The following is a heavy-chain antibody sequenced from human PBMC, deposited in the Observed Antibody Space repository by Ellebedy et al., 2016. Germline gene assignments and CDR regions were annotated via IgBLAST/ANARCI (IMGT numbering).Heavy chain of an antibody. J-gene: IGHJ4*02. CDR2: IYYSGST. CDR3: ARGYGSGTHFDY. V-gene: IGHV4-31*03. CDR1: GGSISSGGYY. D-gene: IGHD3-10*01. Sequence: SETLSLXXTVSGGSISSGGYYWSWIRQHPGKGLEWIGYIYYSGSTYYNPSLKSRVTISVDTSKNQFSLKLSSVTAADTAVYYCARGYGSGTHFDYWGQGTLVTVSS.